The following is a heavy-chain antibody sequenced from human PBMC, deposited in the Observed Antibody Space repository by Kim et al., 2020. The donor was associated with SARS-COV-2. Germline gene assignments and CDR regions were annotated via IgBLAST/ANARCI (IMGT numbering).Heavy chain of an antibody. D-gene: IGHD1-26*01. J-gene: IGHJ4*02. V-gene: IGHV4-31*02. Sequence: ITYYNPSLKSRVTISVDTSKNQFSLKLSSVTAADTAVYYCAKGGRSYFDYWGQGTLVTVSS. CDR2: IT. CDR3: AKGGRSYFDY.